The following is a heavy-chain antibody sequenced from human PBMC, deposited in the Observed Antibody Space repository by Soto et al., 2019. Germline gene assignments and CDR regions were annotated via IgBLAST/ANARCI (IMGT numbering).Heavy chain of an antibody. CDR1: GYTFTGYY. D-gene: IGHD4-4*01. CDR2: INPNSGGT. CDR3: ARAWMTTVTTDYYGMDV. Sequence: ASVKVSCKASGYTFTGYYMHWVRQAPGQGLEWMGWINPNSGGTNYAQKFQGWVTMIRDTSISTAYMELSRLRSDDTAVYYCARAWMTTVTTDYYGMDVWGQGTTVTVSS. V-gene: IGHV1-2*04. J-gene: IGHJ6*02.